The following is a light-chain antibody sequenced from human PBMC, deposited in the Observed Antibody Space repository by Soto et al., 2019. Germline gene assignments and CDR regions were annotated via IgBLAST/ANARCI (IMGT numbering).Light chain of an antibody. V-gene: IGLV2-23*02. Sequence: QSALTQPASVSGSPGHSITISCTGTNSDVGGYSYVSWFQQHPGKAPKLIIYEVSKRPSGVSNRFSGSKSGNTASLTISGLQAEDEADYYCCSYAGTYWVFGGGTKLTVL. CDR1: NSDVGGYSY. CDR3: CSYAGTYWV. CDR2: EVS. J-gene: IGLJ3*02.